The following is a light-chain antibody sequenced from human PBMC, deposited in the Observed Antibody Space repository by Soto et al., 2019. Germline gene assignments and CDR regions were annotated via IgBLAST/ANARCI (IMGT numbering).Light chain of an antibody. CDR3: QQSYSTLFT. CDR1: QTIDIY. Sequence: DLQMTQSPSSLSASVGDRLTITCRASQTIDIYLNWYQQISGKAPKLLIYAASNLQSGVPSRFSGSGSGTDFTLTITSLQPEDSATYYCQQSYSTLFTFGQGTRLEI. J-gene: IGKJ5*01. CDR2: AAS. V-gene: IGKV1-39*01.